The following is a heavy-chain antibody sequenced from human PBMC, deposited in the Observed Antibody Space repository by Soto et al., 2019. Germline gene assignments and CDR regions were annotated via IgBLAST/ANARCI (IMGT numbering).Heavy chain of an antibody. CDR2: IYSSGDT. CDR1: GGSISTYY. CDR3: ARHFSRGHPSGYSWFDP. V-gene: IGHV4-59*08. J-gene: IGHJ5*02. Sequence: QVQLQETGPGLVKPSETLSLTCTVSGGSISTYYWTWVRQPPGKGLEWIAYIYSSGDTKYNPSLGSRVTTSMDTTKNQFSLNLTSVTAADTAVYYCARHFSRGHPSGYSWFDPWGQGILVTVSS.